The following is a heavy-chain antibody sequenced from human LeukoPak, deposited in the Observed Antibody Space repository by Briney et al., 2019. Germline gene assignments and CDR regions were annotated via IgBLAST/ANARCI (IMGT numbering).Heavy chain of an antibody. CDR2: ISSNGGST. Sequence: GGSLRLSCAVSGVSFSRYWMSWVRQAPGKGLEYVSAISSNGGSTYYANSVKGRFTISRDNSKNTLYLQMGSLRAEDMAVYYCARGWDYGDYLYYFDYWGQGTLVTVSS. J-gene: IGHJ4*02. CDR3: ARGWDYGDYLYYFDY. CDR1: GVSFSRYW. D-gene: IGHD4-17*01. V-gene: IGHV3-64*01.